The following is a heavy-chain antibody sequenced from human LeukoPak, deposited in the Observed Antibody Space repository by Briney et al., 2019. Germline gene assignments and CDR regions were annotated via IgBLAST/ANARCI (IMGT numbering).Heavy chain of an antibody. D-gene: IGHD3-10*01. Sequence: SETLSLTCAVSGGSISSSSYYWGWIRQPPGKGLEWIGYIYYSGSTYYNPSLKSRVTISVDTSKNQFSLKLSSVTAADTAVYYCARVMEVRGVIHNWFDPWGQGTLVTVSS. J-gene: IGHJ5*02. V-gene: IGHV4-30-4*08. CDR3: ARVMEVRGVIHNWFDP. CDR1: GGSISSSSYY. CDR2: IYYSGST.